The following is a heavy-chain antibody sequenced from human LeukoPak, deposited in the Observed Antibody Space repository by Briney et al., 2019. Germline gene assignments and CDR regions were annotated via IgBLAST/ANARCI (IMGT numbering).Heavy chain of an antibody. CDR1: GYSFTGYY. CDR3: ARGPYGTSPHFDY. CDR2: INPNSGGT. J-gene: IGHJ4*02. Sequence: ASVKVSCKASGYSFTGYYMHWVRQAPGQGLEWMGWINPNSGGTHYAQKFQGRVTMTRDTSISTAYMELSSLRSDDTAIYYCARGPYGTSPHFDYWGQGTLVTVSS. D-gene: IGHD2-8*01. V-gene: IGHV1-2*02.